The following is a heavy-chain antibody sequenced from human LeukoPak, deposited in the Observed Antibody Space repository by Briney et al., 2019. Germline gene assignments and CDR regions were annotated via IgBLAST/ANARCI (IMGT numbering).Heavy chain of an antibody. V-gene: IGHV4-59*08. J-gene: IGHJ4*02. D-gene: IGHD3-10*01. CDR3: ARLDYYGSGSFDY. CDR1: GGSISSYY. Sequence: SETLSLTCTVSGGSISSYYWSWIRQPPGKGLEWIGYIYYSGSTNYNPSLKSRVTISVDTSKNQFSLKLSSVTAADTAVYYCARLDYYGSGSFDYWGQGTLVTVSS. CDR2: IYYSGST.